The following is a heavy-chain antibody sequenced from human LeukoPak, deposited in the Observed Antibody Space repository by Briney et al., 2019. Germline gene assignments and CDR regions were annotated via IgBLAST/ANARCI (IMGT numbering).Heavy chain of an antibody. V-gene: IGHV3-23*01. Sequence: GGSLRLSCAASGFTFSSYAMNWVRQAPGKGLEWVSAISGSGGTTYYADSVKGRFTISRDNSKNTLYLQMNSLRAEDTAVYYCAKEGDGYKSFDYWGQGTLVTVSS. D-gene: IGHD5-24*01. CDR2: ISGSGGTT. J-gene: IGHJ4*02. CDR1: GFTFSSYA. CDR3: AKEGDGYKSFDY.